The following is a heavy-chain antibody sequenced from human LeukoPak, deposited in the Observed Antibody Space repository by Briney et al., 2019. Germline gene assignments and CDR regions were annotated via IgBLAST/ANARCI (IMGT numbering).Heavy chain of an antibody. Sequence: SETLSLTCAVYGGSFSGYYWNWIRQPAGKGLEWIGRTYISGSTNYNPSLKSRVTMSVDTSKNHFSLKLSSVTAADTAVYYCARFSSGWYYYFDYWGQGTLVTVSS. D-gene: IGHD6-19*01. CDR1: GGSFSGYY. J-gene: IGHJ4*02. CDR2: TYISGST. CDR3: ARFSSGWYYYFDY. V-gene: IGHV4-59*10.